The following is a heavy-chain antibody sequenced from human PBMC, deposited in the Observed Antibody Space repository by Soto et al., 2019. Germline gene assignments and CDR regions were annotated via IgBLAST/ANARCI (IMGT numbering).Heavy chain of an antibody. V-gene: IGHV3-30*18. Sequence: GGSLRLSCAASGFTFSSYGMHWVRQAPGKGLEWVAVISYDGSNKYYADSVKGRFTISRDNSKNTLYLQMNSLRAEDTAVYYCAKVQRWYYYYMDVWGKGTTVTVSS. J-gene: IGHJ6*03. CDR3: AKVQRWYYYYMDV. CDR2: ISYDGSNK. CDR1: GFTFSSYG. D-gene: IGHD1-1*01.